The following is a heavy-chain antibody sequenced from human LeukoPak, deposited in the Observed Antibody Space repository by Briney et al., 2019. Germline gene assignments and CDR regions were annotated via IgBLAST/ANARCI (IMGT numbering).Heavy chain of an antibody. CDR3: ARGNSGLLLDFGY. CDR1: GFTFSSYA. Sequence: GGSLRLSCAASGFTFSSYAMHWVRQAPGKGLEYVSAISSNGGSTYYANSVKGRFTISRDNSKNTLYLQMGSLRAEDMAVYYCARGNSGLLLDFGYWGQGTLVTVSS. D-gene: IGHD3-22*01. J-gene: IGHJ4*02. V-gene: IGHV3-64*01. CDR2: ISSNGGST.